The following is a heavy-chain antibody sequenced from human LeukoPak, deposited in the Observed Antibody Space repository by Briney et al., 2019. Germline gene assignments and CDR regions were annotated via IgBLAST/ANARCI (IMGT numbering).Heavy chain of an antibody. J-gene: IGHJ4*02. V-gene: IGHV4-4*02. CDR2: INHSGST. CDR3: AKDFVIALHDCSGGSCYSDY. D-gene: IGHD2-15*01. Sequence: WVRQAPGKGLEWIGEINHSGSTNYNPSLKSRVTISVDKSKNQFSLNLSSVTAADTAVYYCAKDFVIALHDCSGGSCYSDYWGQGTLVTVSS.